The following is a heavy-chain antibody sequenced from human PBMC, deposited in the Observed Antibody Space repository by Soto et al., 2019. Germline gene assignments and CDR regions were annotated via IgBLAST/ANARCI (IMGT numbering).Heavy chain of an antibody. Sequence: SGPTLVNPTQTLTLTCTFSGFSITSSGVTVGWIRQPPGKALEWLALIDWNDDKRYSPSLKSRLTITKDTSKNQVVLTMTNMDPVDTATYYCARGSGSYCDYWGQGALVTVSS. CDR3: ARGSGSYCDY. V-gene: IGHV2-5*01. D-gene: IGHD3-10*01. CDR1: GFSITSSGVT. J-gene: IGHJ4*02. CDR2: IDWNDDK.